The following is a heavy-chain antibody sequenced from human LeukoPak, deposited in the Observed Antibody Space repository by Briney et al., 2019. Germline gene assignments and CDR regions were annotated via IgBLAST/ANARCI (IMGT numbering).Heavy chain of an antibody. D-gene: IGHD6-13*01. V-gene: IGHV3-66*01. CDR2: IYSGGGT. Sequence: GGSLRLSCAASGFTVSSNYMSWVRQAPGKGLEWVSVIYSGGGTYYTDSVKGRFTISRDSSKNTLYLQMNSLRAEDTAVYYCARDGSIAAAGGAFDYWGQGTLVTVSS. J-gene: IGHJ4*02. CDR1: GFTVSSNY. CDR3: ARDGSIAAAGGAFDY.